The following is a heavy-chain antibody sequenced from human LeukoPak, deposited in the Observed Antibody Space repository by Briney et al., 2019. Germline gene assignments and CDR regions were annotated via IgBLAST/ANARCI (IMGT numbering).Heavy chain of an antibody. CDR1: GFTFSSYS. Sequence: PGGSLRLSCAASGFTFSSYSMNWVRQAPGKGLEWVSSISSSSSYIYYADSVKGRFTISRDNAKNSLYLQMNSLRAEDTAVYYCARSRSVVVTPLDYWGQGTLVTVSS. J-gene: IGHJ4*02. CDR2: ISSSSSYI. V-gene: IGHV3-21*01. CDR3: ARSRSVVVTPLDY. D-gene: IGHD2-21*02.